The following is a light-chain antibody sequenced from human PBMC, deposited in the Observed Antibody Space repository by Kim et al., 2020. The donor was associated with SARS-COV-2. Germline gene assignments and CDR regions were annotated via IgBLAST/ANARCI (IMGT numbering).Light chain of an antibody. CDR2: SGS. CDR1: QSVRSHC. V-gene: IGKV3-20*01. Sequence: SPGERANLASRTSQSVRSHCLAWYQQKPGQAPRLLIYSGSNRATGIPDRFSGSGSGTDFTLTISRLEPEDVAVYYCQQYGIAPPYTFGQGTKLEI. CDR3: QQYGIAPPYT. J-gene: IGKJ2*01.